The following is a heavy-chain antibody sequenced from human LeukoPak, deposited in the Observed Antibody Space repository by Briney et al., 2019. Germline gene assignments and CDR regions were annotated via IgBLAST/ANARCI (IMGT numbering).Heavy chain of an antibody. D-gene: IGHD3-10*01. CDR1: GYTFTGYY. J-gene: IGHJ6*02. Sequence: ASVNVSCKASGYTFTGYYMHWVRQAPGQGLEWMGRINPNSGGTNYAQKLQGRVTMTRDTSISTVYMELSRLRSDDTAVYYCARERSGILGYYYYGMDVWGQGTTVTVSS. CDR3: ARERSGILGYYYYGMDV. V-gene: IGHV1-2*06. CDR2: INPNSGGT.